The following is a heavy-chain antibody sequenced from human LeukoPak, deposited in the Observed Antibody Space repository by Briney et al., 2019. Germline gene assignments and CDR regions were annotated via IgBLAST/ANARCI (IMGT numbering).Heavy chain of an antibody. D-gene: IGHD3-22*01. J-gene: IGHJ4*02. CDR1: RFTFSSYG. CDR3: AKGINFYDSSGSDH. CDR2: IRYDGSNK. Sequence: TGRTLRLSCAASRFTFSSYGMHWVRQAPGKGLEWVAFIRYDGSNKYYADSVKGRSTISTDNSKHTLHLPMNSLRSQATAVYYCAKGINFYDSSGSDHWGQGTLVTVLS. V-gene: IGHV3-30*02.